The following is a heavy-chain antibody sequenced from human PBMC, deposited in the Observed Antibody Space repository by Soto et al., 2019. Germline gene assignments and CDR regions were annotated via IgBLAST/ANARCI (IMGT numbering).Heavy chain of an antibody. V-gene: IGHV2-26*01. CDR3: ARTPPAPVTEYYDLWSGYRPENNWCDP. CDR1: GFSLSNARMG. J-gene: IGHJ5*02. D-gene: IGHD3-3*01. Sequence: QVTLKESGPVLVKPTEPLTLTCTVSGFSLSNARMGVSWIRQPPGKALEWLAHIFSNDEKSYRTSLKSRLTISKDTSKSQVVLTMTNMDPVDTATYYCARTPPAPVTEYYDLWSGYRPENNWCDPWGQGTLVTVSS. CDR2: IFSNDEK.